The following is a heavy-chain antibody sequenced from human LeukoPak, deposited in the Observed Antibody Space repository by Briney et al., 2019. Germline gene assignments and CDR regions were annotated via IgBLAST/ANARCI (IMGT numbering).Heavy chain of an antibody. CDR2: IYTSGSA. J-gene: IGHJ2*01. Sequence: PSETLSLTCTVSGGSISSYYWSWIRQSPRKGLEWIGRIYTSGSANYNPSLKSRVTISVDTSKNQFSLKLNSVTAADTAVYYCTXXXXXXXTGYHRKELYWYFDLWGRGTLVTVSS. D-gene: IGHD3-9*01. CDR1: GGSISSYY. CDR3: TXXXXXXXTGYHRKELYWYFDL. V-gene: IGHV4-4*08.